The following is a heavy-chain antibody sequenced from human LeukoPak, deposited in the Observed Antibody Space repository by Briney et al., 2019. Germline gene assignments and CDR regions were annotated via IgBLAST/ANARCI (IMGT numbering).Heavy chain of an antibody. D-gene: IGHD5-18*01. CDR3: ARIVGRHTYGYEDF. V-gene: IGHV3-7*01. J-gene: IGHJ4*02. Sequence: GGSLRLSCAASGFILSSYWMTWVRQAPGNGLERVANIKQDGSEKSYVDSVKGRFTISRDNAKNSLFLQMNSLRAEDTAVYYCARIVGRHTYGYEDFWGQGTLVTVSS. CDR1: GFILSSYW. CDR2: IKQDGSEK.